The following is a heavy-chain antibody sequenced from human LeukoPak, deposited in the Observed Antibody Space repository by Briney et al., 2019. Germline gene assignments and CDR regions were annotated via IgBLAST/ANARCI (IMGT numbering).Heavy chain of an antibody. V-gene: IGHV4-59*01. D-gene: IGHD1-1*01. CDR1: GVSISSYY. CDR3: ARGRYNYGGAVGDYFDY. J-gene: IGHJ4*02. Sequence: ASETLSLTCTVSGVSISSYYWSWIRQPPGKGLEWIGCIYFIGSTNYNPSLKRRVTISVDTSKNQFSLKLSSVTAADTAVYYCARGRYNYGGAVGDYFDYWGQGTLVTVSS. CDR2: IYFIGST.